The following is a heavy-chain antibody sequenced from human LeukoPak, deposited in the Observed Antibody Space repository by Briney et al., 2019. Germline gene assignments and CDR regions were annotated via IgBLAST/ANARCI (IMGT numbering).Heavy chain of an antibody. V-gene: IGHV1-2*02. CDR3: ARDNLGITMVRGVPFDY. CDR2: INPNSGGT. CDR1: GYTFTGYY. D-gene: IGHD3-10*01. Sequence: GASVKVSCKASGYTFTGYYMHWVRQAPGQGLEWMGWINPNSGGTNYAQKLQGRVTMTTDTSTSTAYMELRSLRSDDTAVYYCARDNLGITMVRGVPFDYWGQGTLVTVSS. J-gene: IGHJ4*02.